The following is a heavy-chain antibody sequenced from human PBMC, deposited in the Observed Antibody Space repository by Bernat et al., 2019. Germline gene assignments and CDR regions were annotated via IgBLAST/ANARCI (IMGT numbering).Heavy chain of an antibody. V-gene: IGHV3-23*01. CDR1: GFTFSSYA. CDR3: AKDWTNIAYCGGDCYSYFDY. Sequence: EVQLLESGGGLVQPGGSLRLSCAASGFTFSSYAMSWVRQAPGKGLEWVSAISGSGGSTYYADSVKGRFTISRDNSKNTLYLQMNSLRAEDTAVYYCAKDWTNIAYCGGDCYSYFDYWGQGTLVTVSS. CDR2: ISGSGGST. D-gene: IGHD2-21*02. J-gene: IGHJ4*02.